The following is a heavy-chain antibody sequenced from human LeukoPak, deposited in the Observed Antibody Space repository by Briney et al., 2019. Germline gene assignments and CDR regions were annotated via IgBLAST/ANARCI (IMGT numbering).Heavy chain of an antibody. V-gene: IGHV4-59*01. CDR1: GGSISSYY. D-gene: IGHD4-23*01. Sequence: PSETLSLTCTVPGGSISSYYWSWIRQPPGKGLEWIGYIYYSGYTNYNPSLKSRVTLSVDTSKNQFSLKLSSVTAADTAVYYCAGGNPSAFDIWGQGTMVTVSS. CDR2: IYYSGYT. CDR3: AGGNPSAFDI. J-gene: IGHJ3*02.